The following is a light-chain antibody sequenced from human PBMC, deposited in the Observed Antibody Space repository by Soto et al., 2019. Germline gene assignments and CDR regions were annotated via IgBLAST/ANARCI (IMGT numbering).Light chain of an antibody. J-gene: IGKJ1*01. CDR1: QGIRTD. CDR3: LQDYNYPPT. Sequence: IQMTQSPSTLSGSVGDRVTITCRASQGIRTDLGWYQQKPGKAPKLLIYAASSLQSGVPSRFSGSGSGTDFTLTISSLQPEDFATYYCLQDYNYPPTFGQGTKVDIK. V-gene: IGKV1-6*01. CDR2: AAS.